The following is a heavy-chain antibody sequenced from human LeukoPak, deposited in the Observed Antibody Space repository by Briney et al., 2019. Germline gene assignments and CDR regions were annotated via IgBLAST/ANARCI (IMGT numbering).Heavy chain of an antibody. J-gene: IGHJ4*02. CDR1: GFTFIYFT. D-gene: IGHD3-16*01. Sequence: GGALRLSCTSSGFTFIYFTMHGVRQAPGKGLEWVSSISNCGDYKRYAGSVRVGLTISRDNSRNSMFLQTNSLRVEDTAMYSCARAVGAVLGEVYFDFWGKGTLVTVSS. V-gene: IGHV3-21*01. CDR2: ISNCGDYK. CDR3: ARAVGAVLGEVYFDF.